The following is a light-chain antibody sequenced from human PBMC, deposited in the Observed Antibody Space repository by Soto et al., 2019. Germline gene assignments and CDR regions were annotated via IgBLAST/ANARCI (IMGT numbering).Light chain of an antibody. CDR1: QSISSW. CDR2: DAS. Sequence: DIQMTQSPSTLSASVGDRVTITCRASQSISSWLAWYQQKPGKAPKFLIYDASSLESGVPSRFSGSGSGTEFTLTISSLQPYDFATYYCQQYNSYPWTFGQGTKVEIK. J-gene: IGKJ1*01. V-gene: IGKV1-5*01. CDR3: QQYNSYPWT.